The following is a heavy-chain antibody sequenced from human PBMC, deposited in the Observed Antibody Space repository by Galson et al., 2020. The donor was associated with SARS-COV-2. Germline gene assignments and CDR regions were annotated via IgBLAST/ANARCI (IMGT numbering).Heavy chain of an antibody. V-gene: IGHV1-69*13. CDR2: IIPIFGTA. D-gene: IGHD6-13*01. CDR3: ARDFGYSSYRRSYYYYMDV. Sequence: SVKVSCKASGGTFSSYAISWVRQAPGQGLEWMGGIIPIFGTANYAQKFQGRVTITADESTSTAYMELSSLRSEDTAVYYCARDFGYSSYRRSYYYYMDVWGKGTTVTVSS. CDR1: GGTFSSYA. J-gene: IGHJ6*03.